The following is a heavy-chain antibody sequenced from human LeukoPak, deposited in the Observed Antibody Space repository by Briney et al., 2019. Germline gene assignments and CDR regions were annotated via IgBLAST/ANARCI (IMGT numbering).Heavy chain of an antibody. J-gene: IGHJ4*02. D-gene: IGHD3-22*01. V-gene: IGHV3-21*01. CDR3: ARESMIVVVIIPSYYFDY. CDR2: ISSSSSYI. Sequence: GGSLRLSCAASGFTFSSYSMTWVRQAPGKGLEWVSSISSSSSYIYYADSVKGRFTISRDNAKNSLYLQMNSLRAEDTAVYYCARESMIVVVIIPSYYFDYWGQGTLVTVSS. CDR1: GFTFSSYS.